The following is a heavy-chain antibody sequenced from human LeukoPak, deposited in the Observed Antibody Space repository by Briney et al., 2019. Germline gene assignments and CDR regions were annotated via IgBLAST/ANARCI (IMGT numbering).Heavy chain of an antibody. V-gene: IGHV3-9*01. CDR3: AKDVGTVTYYYYGMDV. CDR2: ISWNSGSI. CDR1: GFTFDDYA. J-gene: IGHJ6*02. Sequence: GRSLRLSCAASGFTFDDYAMHWVRQAPGKGLEWVSGISWNSGSIGYADSVKGRFTISRDNAKNSLYLQMNSLRAEDTALYYCAKDVGTVTYYYYGMDVWGQGTTVTVSS. D-gene: IGHD4-23*01.